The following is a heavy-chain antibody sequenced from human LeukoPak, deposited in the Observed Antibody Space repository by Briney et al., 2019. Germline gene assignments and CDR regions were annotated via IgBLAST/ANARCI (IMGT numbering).Heavy chain of an antibody. V-gene: IGHV3-7*01. J-gene: IGHJ1*01. CDR2: VKDEGSKD. Sequence: GGSLRLSCAASGFTFSGSWMSWVRQAPGKGLEWVANVKDEGSKDYYVDSVKGRFTISRDNAKNSLYLQMNSLRPEDTAVYYCARDSAGWEHWGPGTLVTVSS. CDR3: ARDSAGWEH. D-gene: IGHD3-9*01. CDR1: GFTFSGSW.